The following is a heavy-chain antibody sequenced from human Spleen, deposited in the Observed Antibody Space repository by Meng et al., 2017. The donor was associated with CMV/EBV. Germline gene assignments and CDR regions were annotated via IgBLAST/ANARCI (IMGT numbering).Heavy chain of an antibody. J-gene: IGHJ6*02. D-gene: IGHD4-11*01. CDR2: INYSGVT. Sequence: SETLSLTCTVSGGSISSSNSYWGWIRQPPGKGLQWIGSINYSGVTRYNPSIKSRVIMSVDTSKNQFSLKLSSVTAADTAVYYCARRKMTTVSGKSYYYYGMDVWGQGTTVTVSS. CDR1: GGSISSSNSY. CDR3: ARRKMTTVSGKSYYYYGMDV. V-gene: IGHV4-39*07.